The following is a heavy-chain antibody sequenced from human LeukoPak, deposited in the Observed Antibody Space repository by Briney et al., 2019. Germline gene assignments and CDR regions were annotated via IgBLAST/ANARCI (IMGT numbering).Heavy chain of an antibody. Sequence: GGSLRPACAASGFTFSSYSMKWVRQAPGKGLEWVSSISSSSSYIYYADSVKGRFTISRDNAKNSLYLQMNSLRAEDTAVYYCARDGTVTIFDYWGQGTLVTVSS. CDR1: GFTFSSYS. V-gene: IGHV3-21*01. CDR3: ARDGTVTIFDY. D-gene: IGHD4-17*01. CDR2: ISSSSSYI. J-gene: IGHJ4*02.